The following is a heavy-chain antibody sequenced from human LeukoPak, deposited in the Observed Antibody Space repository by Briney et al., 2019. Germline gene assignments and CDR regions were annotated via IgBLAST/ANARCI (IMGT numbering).Heavy chain of an antibody. CDR2: IHSSGNT. CDR1: GGSINYYY. V-gene: IGHV4-59*01. J-gene: IGHJ5*02. Sequence: SETLSLTCTVSGGSINYYYWNWIRQPPGKGLEWIGYIHSSGNTRYNPSLRSRVTMSVETSKNQFSLRLTSVTPADTAVYYCARVGRYCSGGSCYGENWFDPWGQGTLVAVSS. CDR3: ARVGRYCSGGSCYGENWFDP. D-gene: IGHD2-15*01.